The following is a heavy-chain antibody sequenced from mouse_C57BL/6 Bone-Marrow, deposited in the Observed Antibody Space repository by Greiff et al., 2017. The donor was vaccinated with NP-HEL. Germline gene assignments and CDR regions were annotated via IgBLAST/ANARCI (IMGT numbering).Heavy chain of an antibody. J-gene: IGHJ3*01. CDR3: TANYYGFAY. CDR2: IRLKSDNYAT. D-gene: IGHD1-1*01. Sequence: EVQLQESGGGLVQPGGSMKLSCVASGFTFSNYWMNWVRQSPEKGLEWVAQIRLKSDNYATHYAESVKGRFTISRDDSKSSVYLQMNNLRAEDTGIYYCTANYYGFAYWGQGTLVTVSA. CDR1: GFTFSNYW. V-gene: IGHV6-3*01.